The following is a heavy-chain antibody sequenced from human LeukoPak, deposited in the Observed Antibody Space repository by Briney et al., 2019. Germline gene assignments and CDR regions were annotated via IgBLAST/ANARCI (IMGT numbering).Heavy chain of an antibody. D-gene: IGHD6-13*01. V-gene: IGHV1-69*13. CDR3: ARVSMAAAAHYGMDV. Sequence: SVKVSCKASGGTFSSYAISWVRQAPGQGLEWMGGIIPIFGTANYAQKFQSRVTITADESTSTAYMELSSLRSEDTAVYYCARVSMAAAAHYGMDVWGKGTTVTVSS. CDR1: GGTFSSYA. J-gene: IGHJ6*04. CDR2: IIPIFGTA.